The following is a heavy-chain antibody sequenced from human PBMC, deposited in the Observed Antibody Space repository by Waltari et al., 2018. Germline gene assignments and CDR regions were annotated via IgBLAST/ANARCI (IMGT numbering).Heavy chain of an antibody. CDR3: AKDAFGNTYLDY. Sequence: QVQLVESGGGVVQPGMSLRLSCAASGFSLSNFGMHWVRQAPGKGLEWVALIWLGGGDTYYADSVRGRFTISRDNSKNTLYLDINSLRVDDTAIYHCAKDAFGNTYLDYWGQGTLVTVSS. J-gene: IGHJ4*02. CDR2: IWLGGGDT. D-gene: IGHD3-10*01. V-gene: IGHV3-33*06. CDR1: GFSLSNFG.